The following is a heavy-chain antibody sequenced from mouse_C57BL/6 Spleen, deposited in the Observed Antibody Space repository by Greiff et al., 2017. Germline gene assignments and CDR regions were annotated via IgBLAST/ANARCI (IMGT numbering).Heavy chain of an antibody. CDR3: TREYGNYIDV. D-gene: IGHD1-1*01. CDR2: IDPETGGT. V-gene: IGHV1-15*01. CDR1: GYTFTDYE. Sequence: QVQLQQSGAELVRPGASVTLSCKASGYTFTDYEMHWVKQTPVHGLEWIGAIDPETGGTAYNQKFKGKAILTADKSSSTAYMELRSLTSEDSAVYYCTREYGNYIDVWGTGTTVTVSS. J-gene: IGHJ1*03.